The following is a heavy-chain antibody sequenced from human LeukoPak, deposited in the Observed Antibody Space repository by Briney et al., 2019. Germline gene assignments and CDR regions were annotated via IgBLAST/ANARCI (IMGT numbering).Heavy chain of an antibody. CDR1: GFSFSSYE. J-gene: IGHJ4*02. D-gene: IGHD6-13*01. CDR2: ISSSGRII. CDR3: ARTADGTSDY. Sequence: PGGSLRLSCGVSGFSFSSYEMNWVRQAPGKGLEWVSYISSSGRIIYYADFVKGRFTISRDNAKNSLYLQMSSLRAEDTAVYYCARTADGTSDYWGQGTLVTVSS. V-gene: IGHV3-48*03.